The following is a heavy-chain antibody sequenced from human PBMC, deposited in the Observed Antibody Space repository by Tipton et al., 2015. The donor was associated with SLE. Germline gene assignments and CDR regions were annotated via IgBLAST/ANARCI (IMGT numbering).Heavy chain of an antibody. CDR2: IYYSGST. CDR1: GGSFSSHY. J-gene: IGHJ4*02. V-gene: IGHV4-59*11. D-gene: IGHD6-19*01. Sequence: TLSLTCTVSGGSFSSHYWSWIRQPPGKGLEWIGYIYYSGSTNYNPSLKSRVTISLDTSKNQFSLNLTSVTADDTAVYYCARGIAVAGLRFDSWGKGTLVTVSS. CDR3: ARGIAVAGLRFDS.